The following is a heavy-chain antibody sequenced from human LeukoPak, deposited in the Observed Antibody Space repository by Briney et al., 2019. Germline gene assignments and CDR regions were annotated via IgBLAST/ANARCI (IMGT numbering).Heavy chain of an antibody. CDR3: ARHLRGTTGTTVGSYYYNYMDV. CDR2: IYTSGST. Sequence: SETLSLTCTVSGGSISSYYWSWIRQPPGKGLEWIGYIYTSGSTNYNPSLKSRVTISVDTSKNQFSLKLSSVTAADTAVYYCARHLRGTTGTTVGSYYYNYMDVWGKGTTVTVSS. V-gene: IGHV4-4*09. J-gene: IGHJ6*03. D-gene: IGHD1-1*01. CDR1: GGSISSYY.